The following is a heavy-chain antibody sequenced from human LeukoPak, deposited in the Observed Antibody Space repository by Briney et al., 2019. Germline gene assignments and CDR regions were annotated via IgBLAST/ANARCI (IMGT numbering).Heavy chain of an antibody. CDR3: ARDLLRYCSSTSCSNDAFDI. Sequence: SETLSLTCTASGGSISSYYWSWIRQPPGKGLEWIGSIYYSGSTNYNPSLKSRVTISVDTSKNQFSLKLSSVTAADTAVYYCARDLLRYCSSTSCSNDAFDIWGQGTMVTVSS. V-gene: IGHV4-59*01. D-gene: IGHD2-2*01. CDR2: IYYSGST. CDR1: GGSISSYY. J-gene: IGHJ3*02.